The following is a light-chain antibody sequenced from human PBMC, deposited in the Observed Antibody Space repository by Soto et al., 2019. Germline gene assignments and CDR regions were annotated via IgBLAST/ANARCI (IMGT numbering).Light chain of an antibody. V-gene: IGLV2-14*01. CDR1: SSDVGGYNY. CDR2: EVS. J-gene: IGLJ1*01. CDR3: SSYTSSSTGV. Sequence: QAVLTQPASVSGSPGQSITISCTGTSSDVGGYNYVSCYQQHPGKAPKLMIYEVSNRPSGVSNRFSGSKSGNTASLTISGLQAEDEADYYCSSYTSSSTGVFGTGTQLTVL.